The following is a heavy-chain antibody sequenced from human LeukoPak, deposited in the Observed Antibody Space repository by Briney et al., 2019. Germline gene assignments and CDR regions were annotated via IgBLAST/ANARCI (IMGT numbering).Heavy chain of an antibody. CDR3: ARTPTYYYDSSGYYNDY. D-gene: IGHD3-22*01. CDR1: GYTFTIYG. V-gene: IGHV1-18*01. Sequence: ASVKVSCKPSGYTFTIYGISWVRQAPGQGLEWMGWISAYNGNTNYAQKLQGRVTMTTDTSTSTAYMELRSLRSDDTAVYYCARTPTYYYDSSGYYNDYWGQGTLVTVSS. CDR2: ISAYNGNT. J-gene: IGHJ4*02.